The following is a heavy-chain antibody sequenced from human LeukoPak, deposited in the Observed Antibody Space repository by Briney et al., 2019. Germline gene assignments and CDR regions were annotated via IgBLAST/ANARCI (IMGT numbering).Heavy chain of an antibody. D-gene: IGHD2-15*01. Sequence: PSETLSLTCTVSGGSISSSSYYWGWIRQPPGKGLEWIGSIHYSGSTNYNPSLKSRVTISVDTSKNQFSLKLSPVTAADTAVYYCARGYCSGGSCYSYYYNYMDVWGKGTTVTVSS. CDR3: ARGYCSGGSCYSYYYNYMDV. CDR1: GGSISSSSYY. J-gene: IGHJ6*03. V-gene: IGHV4-39*07. CDR2: IHYSGST.